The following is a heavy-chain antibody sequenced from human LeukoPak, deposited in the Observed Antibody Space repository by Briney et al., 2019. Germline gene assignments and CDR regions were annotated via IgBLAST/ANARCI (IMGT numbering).Heavy chain of an antibody. CDR1: GGSISSSSYY. Sequence: SETLSLTCTVSGGSISSSSYYWGWIRQPPGKGLEWIGSIYYSGSTYYNPSLKSRVTISVDTSKNQFSLELSSVTAADTAVYYCARTNWNYFNGMDVWGQGTTVTVSS. V-gene: IGHV4-39*07. J-gene: IGHJ6*02. CDR3: ARTNWNYFNGMDV. CDR2: IYYSGST. D-gene: IGHD1-1*01.